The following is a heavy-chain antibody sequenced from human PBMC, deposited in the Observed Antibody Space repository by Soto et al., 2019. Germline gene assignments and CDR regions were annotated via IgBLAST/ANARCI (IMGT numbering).Heavy chain of an antibody. J-gene: IGHJ6*03. CDR3: AREVTTVTTQNYYMDV. CDR1: GGSFSGYY. CDR2: INHSGST. D-gene: IGHD4-17*01. Sequence: QVQLQQWGAGLLKPSETLSLTCAVYGGSFSGYYWSWIRQPPGKGLEWIGEINHSGSTNYNPSLKRRVTISVDTSKNQFSLKLSSVTAADTAVYYCAREVTTVTTQNYYMDVWGKGTTVTVSS. V-gene: IGHV4-34*01.